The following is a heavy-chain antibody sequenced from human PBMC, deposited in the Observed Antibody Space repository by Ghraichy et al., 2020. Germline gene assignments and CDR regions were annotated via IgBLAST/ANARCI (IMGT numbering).Heavy chain of an antibody. CDR1: GGSISSYY. Sequence: SETRSLTCTVSGGSISSYYWSWIRQPPGKGLEWIGYIYYSGSTNYNPSLKSRVTISVDTSKNQFSLKLSSVTAADTAVYYCARRYSYGYVDYWGQGTLVTVSS. CDR3: ARRYSYGYVDY. D-gene: IGHD5-18*01. J-gene: IGHJ4*02. V-gene: IGHV4-59*01. CDR2: IYYSGST.